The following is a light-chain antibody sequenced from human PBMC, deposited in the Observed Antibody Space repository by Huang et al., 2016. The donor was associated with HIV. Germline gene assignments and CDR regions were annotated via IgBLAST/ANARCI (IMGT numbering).Light chain of an antibody. CDR2: GTS. J-gene: IGKJ1*01. V-gene: IGKV3-20*01. Sequence: EVVLTQSPGTLSLSPGKRVALSCRASESISSNYLAWYQQRPGQAPRLLICGTSNRAPGLPDRFSGSGSGTDFTLIISKLEPEDFAVYYCQQYGSSPLTFGQGTKVEIK. CDR3: QQYGSSPLT. CDR1: ESISSNY.